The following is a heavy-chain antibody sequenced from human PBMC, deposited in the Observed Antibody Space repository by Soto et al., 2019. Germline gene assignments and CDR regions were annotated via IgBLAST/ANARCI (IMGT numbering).Heavy chain of an antibody. D-gene: IGHD1-7*01. Sequence: EVQLLESGGNLVQPGGSLRLSCAASGFTFSSDAMSWVRQSPVKGLEWVSAMSGSGGSTYYADSVKGRFTISRDTSKNTLYLQMNSMRAEDTALYDCAKEFAGNWNYLGHYYGLDVWGQGTTVTVSS. CDR2: MSGSGGST. J-gene: IGHJ6*02. CDR3: AKEFAGNWNYLGHYYGLDV. CDR1: GFTFSSDA. V-gene: IGHV3-23*01.